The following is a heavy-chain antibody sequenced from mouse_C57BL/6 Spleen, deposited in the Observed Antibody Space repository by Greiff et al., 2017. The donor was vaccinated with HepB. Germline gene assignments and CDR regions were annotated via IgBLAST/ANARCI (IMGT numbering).Heavy chain of an antibody. CDR1: GYTFTDYY. CDR2: IYPGSGNT. CDR3: AGRPGYFDD. J-gene: IGHJ2*01. Sequence: QVQLQQSGAELVRPGASVKLSCKASGYTFTDYYINWVKQRPGQGLEWIARIYPGSGNTYYNEKFKGKATLTAEKSSSTAYMQLSSLTSEDSAVYWCAGRPGYFDDWGQGTTLTVSS. V-gene: IGHV1-76*01.